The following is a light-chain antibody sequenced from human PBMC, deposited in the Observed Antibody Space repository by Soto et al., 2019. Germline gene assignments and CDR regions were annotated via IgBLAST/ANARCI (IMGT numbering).Light chain of an antibody. J-gene: IGKJ1*01. V-gene: IGKV3-20*01. CDR1: QSVSSNY. CDR3: QQYDSSPWT. CDR2: IAS. Sequence: EIVLTQSPDTLSLSPGERATLSCRASQSVSSNYLAWYQQKTGQTPRLLIYIASTRAPGIPDRFRGSGSGTHFTLTISRLEPEDFAVYYCQQYDSSPWTFCQGTKVEIK.